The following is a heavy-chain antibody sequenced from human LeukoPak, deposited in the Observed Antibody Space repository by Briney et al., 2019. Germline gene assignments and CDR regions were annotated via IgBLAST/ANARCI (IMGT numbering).Heavy chain of an antibody. J-gene: IGHJ5*02. D-gene: IGHD2-15*01. Sequence: PGGSLRLSCAASGFTFSSYAMSWVRQAPGQGLEWVSAISGSGGRTYYADSVKGRFTISRDNSKNTLYLQMNSLRAGDTAVYYCAKDPQTVVVAATLWFDPWGQGTLVTVSS. CDR1: GFTFSSYA. CDR3: AKDPQTVVVAATLWFDP. V-gene: IGHV3-23*01. CDR2: ISGSGGRT.